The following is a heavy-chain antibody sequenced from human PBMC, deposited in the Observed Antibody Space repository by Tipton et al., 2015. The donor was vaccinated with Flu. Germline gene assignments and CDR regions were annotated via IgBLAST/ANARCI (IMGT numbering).Heavy chain of an antibody. V-gene: IGHV3-33*01. CDR2: IWYDGSNK. J-gene: IGHJ4*02. Sequence: SGFTFSSYAMHWVRQAPGKGPEWVAGIWYDGSNKYYADSVKGRFTISRDNSKNTLYLQINSLRAEDTAVYYCARGYDILTDGGGYFDYWGQGTLVTVSS. CDR3: ARGYDILTDGGGYFDY. D-gene: IGHD3-9*01. CDR1: GFTFSSYA.